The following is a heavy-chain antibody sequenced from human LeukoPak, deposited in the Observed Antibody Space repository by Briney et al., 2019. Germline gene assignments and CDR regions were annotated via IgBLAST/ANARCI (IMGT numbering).Heavy chain of an antibody. CDR3: AKSFLGYSYGKIDY. J-gene: IGHJ4*02. CDR2: ISGSGGST. V-gene: IGHV3-23*01. CDR1: GFTFYNYA. Sequence: GGSLRLSCAASGFTFYNYAMSWVRQAPGKGLEWVSGISGSGGSTYYVDSVKGRFTISRDNSKNTLYLQRNSRRVEDTAVYYCAKSFLGYSYGKIDYWGQGTLVNVSS. D-gene: IGHD5-18*01.